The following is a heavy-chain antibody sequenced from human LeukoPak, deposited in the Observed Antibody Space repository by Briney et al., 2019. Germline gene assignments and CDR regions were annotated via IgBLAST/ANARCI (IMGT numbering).Heavy chain of an antibody. V-gene: IGHV3-21*01. CDR1: GFTFSSYS. CDR3: ARGPDRLYCSSTSCYRFGYYMDV. J-gene: IGHJ6*03. CDR2: ISSSSSYI. D-gene: IGHD2-2*01. Sequence: PGGSLRLSCAASGFTFSSYSMNWVRQAPGKGLEWVSSISSSSSYIYYADSVKGRFTSSRDNAKNSLYLQMNSLRAEDTAVYYCARGPDRLYCSSTSCYRFGYYMDVWGKGNTVTVSS.